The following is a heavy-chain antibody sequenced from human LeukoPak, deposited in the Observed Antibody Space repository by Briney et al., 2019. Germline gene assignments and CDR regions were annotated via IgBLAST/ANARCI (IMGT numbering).Heavy chain of an antibody. CDR2: INPSGGST. CDR3: ERSRGYYDSSGYYYLDY. CDR1: GYTFTSYY. D-gene: IGHD3-22*01. J-gene: IGHJ4*02. V-gene: IGHV1-46*01. Sequence: ASVKVSCXASGYTFTSYYMHWVRQAPGQGLEWMGMINPSGGSTSYAQKFQGRVTMTRDTSTSTVYMELSSLRSEDTAVYYCERSRGYYDSSGYYYLDYWGQGTLVTVSS.